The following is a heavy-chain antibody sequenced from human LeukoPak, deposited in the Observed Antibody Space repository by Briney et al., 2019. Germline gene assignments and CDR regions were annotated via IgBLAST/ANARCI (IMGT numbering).Heavy chain of an antibody. Sequence: PGGSLRLSCAASGFTFSSYGMHWVRQAPGKGLEWVSAISGSGGSTYYADSVKGRFTISRDNSKNTPYLQMNSLRAEDTAVYYCAKGRALRPNWFDPWGQGTLVTVSS. CDR3: AKGRALRPNWFDP. V-gene: IGHV3-23*01. D-gene: IGHD3-3*01. CDR1: GFTFSSYG. J-gene: IGHJ5*02. CDR2: ISGSGGST.